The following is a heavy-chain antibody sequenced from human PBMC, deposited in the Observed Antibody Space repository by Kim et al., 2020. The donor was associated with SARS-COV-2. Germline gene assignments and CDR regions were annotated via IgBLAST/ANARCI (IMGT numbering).Heavy chain of an antibody. CDR3: AKDTQVLWFGEWSVYYY. V-gene: IGHV3-30*18. J-gene: IGHJ6*01. D-gene: IGHD3-10*01. Sequence: GGSLRLSCAASGFTFSSYGMHWVRQAPGKGLEWVAVISYDGSNKYYADYVKGRFTISRDNSKNTLYLQMNSLRAEDMAVYYCAKDTQVLWFGEWSVYYY. CDR1: GFTFSSYG. CDR2: ISYDGSNK.